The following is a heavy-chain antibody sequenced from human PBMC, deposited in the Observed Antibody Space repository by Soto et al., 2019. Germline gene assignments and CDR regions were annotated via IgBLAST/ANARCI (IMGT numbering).Heavy chain of an antibody. D-gene: IGHD6-19*01. Sequence: ASVKVSCKASGYTFTSYGISWVRQAPGQGLEWMGWISAYNGNTNYAQKLQGRVTMTTDTSTSTAYMELRCLRSDDTAVYYCARYREYSSDWCLDYWRQGTRVTIAS. CDR1: GYTFTSYG. CDR3: ARYREYSSDWCLDY. CDR2: ISAYNGNT. V-gene: IGHV1-18*01. J-gene: IGHJ4*02.